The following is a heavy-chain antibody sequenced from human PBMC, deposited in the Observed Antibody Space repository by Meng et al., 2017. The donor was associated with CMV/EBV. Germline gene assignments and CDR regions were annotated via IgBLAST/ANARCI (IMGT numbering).Heavy chain of an antibody. V-gene: IGHV3-49*04. CDR2: IRSKAYGGTT. J-gene: IGHJ6*02. CDR1: GFTFGDYA. Sequence: GESLKISCTASGFTFGDYAMSWVRQAPGKGLEWVGFIRSKAYGGTTEYAASVKGRFTISRDDSKSIAYLQMNSLKTEDTAVYYCTTLNYDILTGPYYYYGMDVWGQGTTVTVSS. D-gene: IGHD3-9*01. CDR3: TTLNYDILTGPYYYYGMDV.